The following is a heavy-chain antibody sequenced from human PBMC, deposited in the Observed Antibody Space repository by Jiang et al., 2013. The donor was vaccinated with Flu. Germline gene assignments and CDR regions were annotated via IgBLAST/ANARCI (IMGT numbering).Heavy chain of an antibody. V-gene: IGHV4-39*01. Sequence: SYYWGWIRQPPGKGLEWIGSIYYMGGTYYNPSLKSRVTISVDTSKNQFSLKLSSVTAADTAVYYCTASKRDSSGWYYDYWGQGTLVTVSS. J-gene: IGHJ4*02. D-gene: IGHD6-19*01. CDR1: SYY. CDR2: IYYMGGT. CDR3: TASKRDSSGWYYDY.